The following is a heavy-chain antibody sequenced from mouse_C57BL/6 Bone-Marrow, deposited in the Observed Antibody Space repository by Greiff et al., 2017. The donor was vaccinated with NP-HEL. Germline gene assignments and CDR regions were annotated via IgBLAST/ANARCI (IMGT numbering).Heavy chain of an antibody. D-gene: IGHD3-2*02. J-gene: IGHJ3*01. CDR1: GYNFTSYG. V-gene: IGHV1-81*01. Sequence: VQLVESGAELARPGASVKLSCKASGYNFTSYGISWVKQRTGQGLEWIGEIYPRSGNTYYNEKFKGKATLTADKSSSTAYMELRSLTSEDSAVYFCAREGDSSCYLFAYWGQGTLVTVSA. CDR3: AREGDSSCYLFAY. CDR2: IYPRSGNT.